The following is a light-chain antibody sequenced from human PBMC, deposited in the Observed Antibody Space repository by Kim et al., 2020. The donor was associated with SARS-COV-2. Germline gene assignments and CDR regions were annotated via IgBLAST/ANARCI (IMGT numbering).Light chain of an antibody. CDR1: AVARQY. CDR2: KET. Sequence: SYELTQPPSVSVSPGQTARITCSGDAVARQYVFWYQQKPGKAPVVVMFKETERLSGIPERFSGSTSGTTVTLTISGVQAEDEADYYCQSADSSGTYFGGGTKLAVL. V-gene: IGLV3-25*03. J-gene: IGLJ2*01. CDR3: QSADSSGTY.